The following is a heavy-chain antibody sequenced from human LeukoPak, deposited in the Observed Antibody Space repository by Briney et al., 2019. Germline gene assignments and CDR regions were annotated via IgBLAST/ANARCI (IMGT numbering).Heavy chain of an antibody. J-gene: IGHJ4*02. Sequence: GGYLRLSCAASGFTFSSYGMHWVRQAPGKGLECGAVISYDGSNKYYADSVKGRFTISRDNSKNTLYLQMNSLRAEDTAVYYCAKDIEVAGTSLDYWGQGTLVTVSS. D-gene: IGHD6-19*01. CDR2: ISYDGSNK. CDR3: AKDIEVAGTSLDY. V-gene: IGHV3-30*18. CDR1: GFTFSSYG.